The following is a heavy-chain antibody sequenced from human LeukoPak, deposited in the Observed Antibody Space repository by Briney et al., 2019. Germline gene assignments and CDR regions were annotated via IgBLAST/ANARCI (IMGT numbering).Heavy chain of an antibody. V-gene: IGHV4-59*12. CDR1: GGSFSSYY. Sequence: SETLSLTCTVSGGSFSSYYWNWIRQSPGEGPEWIGFVFYSGSTNYNPSLKSRVTISVDTSKNQFSLRLKSVTAADTAVYYCACSMSSDWNYYNAMDVWGQGTTVTVSS. J-gene: IGHJ6*02. D-gene: IGHD6-19*01. CDR2: VFYSGST. CDR3: ACSMSSDWNYYNAMDV.